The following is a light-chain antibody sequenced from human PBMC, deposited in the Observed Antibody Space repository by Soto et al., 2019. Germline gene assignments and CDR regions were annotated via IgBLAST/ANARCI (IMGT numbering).Light chain of an antibody. J-gene: IGKJ4*01. Sequence: DIQLNQFSSFLFAFVGDRVTIHCRASQSISSYLNWYQQKPGKAPNLLIYAASSLQSGVPSRFSGSGSGTDFTLTISCPQSEDFATYYCQQYYSYPLTFGGGTKVDIK. CDR3: QQYYSYPLT. CDR1: QSISSY. CDR2: AAS. V-gene: IGKV1-39*01.